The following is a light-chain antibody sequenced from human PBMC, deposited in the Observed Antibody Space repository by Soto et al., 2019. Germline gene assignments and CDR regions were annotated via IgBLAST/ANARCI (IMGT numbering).Light chain of an antibody. CDR2: GTS. CDR3: QQYGSGWT. Sequence: EIVMSQSPATLSVSPGERATLSCRASQSVNGNLAWYQQRPGQAPRLLIYGTSTRATGIPARFSGSGSGTDFTLTISRLEPEDFAVYYCQQYGSGWTFGQGTKVDIK. CDR1: QSVNGN. J-gene: IGKJ1*01. V-gene: IGKV3-15*01.